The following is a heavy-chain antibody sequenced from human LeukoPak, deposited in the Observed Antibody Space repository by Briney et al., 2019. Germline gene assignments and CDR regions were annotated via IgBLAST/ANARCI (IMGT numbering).Heavy chain of an antibody. V-gene: IGHV5-51*01. Sequence: GESLKISCKGSGYTFTSYWIGWVRQMPGEGLEWMGIIYPGDSDTRYSPSFQGQVTISVDKSISTASLQWSSLKASDTAMYYCARLRLVGATSEYDYWGQGTLVTVSS. D-gene: IGHD1-26*01. CDR3: ARLRLVGATSEYDY. CDR2: IYPGDSDT. J-gene: IGHJ4*02. CDR1: GYTFTSYW.